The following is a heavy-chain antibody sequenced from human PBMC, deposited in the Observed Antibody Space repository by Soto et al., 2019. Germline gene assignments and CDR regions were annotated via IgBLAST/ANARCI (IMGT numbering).Heavy chain of an antibody. J-gene: IGHJ4*02. Sequence: EGQLVESGGGLVKPGESLRLSCAASGFTFSGYSMDWVRQAPGKGLEWVSSISSSSNYIYYADSVKGRFTISRDNAKNSVYLHMNRLRTEDTAVYYCARGYGSSWVDYWGQGNLVTVSS. CDR3: ARGYGSSWVDY. CDR2: ISSSSNYI. D-gene: IGHD6-13*01. CDR1: GFTFSGYS. V-gene: IGHV3-21*01.